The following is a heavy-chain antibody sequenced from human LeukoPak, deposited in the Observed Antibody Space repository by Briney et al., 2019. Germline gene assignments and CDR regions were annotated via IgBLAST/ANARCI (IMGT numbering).Heavy chain of an antibody. CDR3: ARGRRITMARGVITSILPFDY. CDR1: GYTFTSYG. J-gene: IGHJ4*02. Sequence: ASVKVSCKASGYTFTSYGISWVRQAPGQGLEWMGWISAYNGNTNYAQKLQGRVTMTTDTSTSTAYMELRSLRSDDTAVYYCARGRRITMARGVITSILPFDYWGQGTLVTVSS. D-gene: IGHD3-10*01. V-gene: IGHV1-18*01. CDR2: ISAYNGNT.